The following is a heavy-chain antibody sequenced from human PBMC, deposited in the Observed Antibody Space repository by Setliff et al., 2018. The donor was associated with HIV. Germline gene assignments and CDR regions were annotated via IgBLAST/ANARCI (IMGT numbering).Heavy chain of an antibody. J-gene: IGHJ4*02. CDR2: IYYSGST. D-gene: IGHD3-22*01. CDR3: ARGTLYYYDTGGYSYFDY. CDR1: GGSISSYY. V-gene: IGHV4-31*01. Sequence: PSETLSLTCTVSGGSISSYYWSWIRQHPGKGLEWIGYIYYSGSTYDNPSLKSLVTISVDTSKKQFSLKLSSVTAADTAVFYCARGTLYYYDTGGYSYFDYWGQGTLVTVSS.